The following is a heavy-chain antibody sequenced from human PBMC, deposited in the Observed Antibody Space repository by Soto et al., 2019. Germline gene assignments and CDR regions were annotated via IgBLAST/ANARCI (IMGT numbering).Heavy chain of an antibody. Sequence: GGSLSLSCAASGFTFSSYSMNWVRQAPGKGLEWVSSISGSGGSTYYADSVKGRFTISRDNSKNTLYLQMNSLRAEDTAVYYCAKVLDEYSSSREYYFDYWGQGTLVTVSS. J-gene: IGHJ4*02. CDR1: GFTFSSYS. CDR3: AKVLDEYSSSREYYFDY. D-gene: IGHD6-6*01. V-gene: IGHV3-23*01. CDR2: ISGSGGST.